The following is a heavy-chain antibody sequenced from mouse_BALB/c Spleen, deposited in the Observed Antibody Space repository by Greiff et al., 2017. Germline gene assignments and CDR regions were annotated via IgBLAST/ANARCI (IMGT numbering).Heavy chain of an antibody. Sequence: EVKLMESGGGLVKPGGSLKLSCAASGFAFSSYDMSWVRQTPEKRLEWVATISSGGSYTYYPDSVKGRFTISRDNAKNTLYLQMSSLKSEDTAMYYCTREESGTADYWGQGTTLTVSA. CDR1: GFAFSSYD. J-gene: IGHJ2*01. V-gene: IGHV5-6-4*01. CDR2: ISSGGSYT. CDR3: TREESGTADY. D-gene: IGHD4-1*01.